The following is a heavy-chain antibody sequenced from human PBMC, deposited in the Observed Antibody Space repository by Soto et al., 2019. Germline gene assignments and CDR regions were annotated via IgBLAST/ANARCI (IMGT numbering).Heavy chain of an antibody. D-gene: IGHD6-13*01. CDR1: GGTFSSYA. J-gene: IGHJ4*02. V-gene: IGHV1-69*01. Sequence: QVQLVQSGAEVKKPGSSVKVSCTASGGTFSSYAISWVRQAPGQGLEWMGGIIPIFGTANYAQKFQGRVTIPADESTRTAYMELSSLRSEDTAVYYCARGGISSRWTLEYWGQGTLVNVSS. CDR3: ARGGISSRWTLEY. CDR2: IIPIFGTA.